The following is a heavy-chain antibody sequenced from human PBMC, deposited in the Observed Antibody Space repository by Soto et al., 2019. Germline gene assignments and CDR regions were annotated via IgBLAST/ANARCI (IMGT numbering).Heavy chain of an antibody. V-gene: IGHV3-23*01. Sequence: GGSLILSCAASGFTFSSYAMSWVRQAPGKGLEWVSAISGSGGSTYYADSVKGRFTISRDNSKNTLYLQMNSLRAEDTAVYYCAKAFTPYYDFWSGYYGYFDYWGQGTLVTVSS. CDR3: AKAFTPYYDFWSGYYGYFDY. CDR2: ISGSGGST. CDR1: GFTFSSYA. D-gene: IGHD3-3*01. J-gene: IGHJ4*02.